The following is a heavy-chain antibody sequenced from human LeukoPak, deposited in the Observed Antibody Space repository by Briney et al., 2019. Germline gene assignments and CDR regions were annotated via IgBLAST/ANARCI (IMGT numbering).Heavy chain of an antibody. V-gene: IGHV4-38-2*02. CDR3: ARIRAGRSYYDSSGYVYY. CDR1: GYSISSGYY. J-gene: IGHJ4*02. CDR2: IYHSGST. Sequence: PSETLSLTCTVSGYSISSGYYWGWIRQPPGKGLEWIGSIYHSGSTYYNPSLKSRVTISVDTSKNQFSLKLSSVTAADTAVYYCARIRAGRSYYDSSGYVYYWGQGTLVTVSS. D-gene: IGHD3-22*01.